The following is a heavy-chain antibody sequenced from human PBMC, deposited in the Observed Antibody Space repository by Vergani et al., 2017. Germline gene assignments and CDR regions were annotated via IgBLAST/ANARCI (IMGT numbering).Heavy chain of an antibody. V-gene: IGHV3-23*01. CDR2: ISARYPST. CDR1: GFTFSSYA. J-gene: IGHJ2*01. CDR3: VRLPRGPWNFDL. Sequence: EVQLLESGGNLIQPGGSLRLSCGASGFTFSSYAMTWVRLAPGKGLQWVSAISARYPSTYYADSVKGRFTISRDNTKKSLSLQMSGLRVEDTAVYYCVRLPRGPWNFDLWGRGTLITVSS.